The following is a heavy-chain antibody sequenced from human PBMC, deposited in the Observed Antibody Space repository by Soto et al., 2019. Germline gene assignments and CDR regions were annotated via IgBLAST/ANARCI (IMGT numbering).Heavy chain of an antibody. CDR2: IGIGSSTK. J-gene: IGHJ6*02. Sequence: PGGSLRLSCASSGFTFRNYGMNWVRQAPGKGLEWVSYIGIGSSTKYYADSVKGRFTISRDNAKNSLYLQMNSLRAEDTAVYYCATDILTGYYPYYGMDVWGQGTTVTVSS. D-gene: IGHD3-9*01. V-gene: IGHV3-48*01. CDR3: ATDILTGYYPYYGMDV. CDR1: GFTFRNYG.